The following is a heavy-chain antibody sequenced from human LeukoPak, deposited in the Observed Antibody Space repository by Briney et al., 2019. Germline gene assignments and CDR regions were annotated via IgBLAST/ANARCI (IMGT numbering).Heavy chain of an antibody. D-gene: IGHD3-22*01. J-gene: IGHJ5*02. V-gene: IGHV4-59*01. Sequence: SETLSLTCTVSGGSISSYYWSWIRQPPGKGLEWIGYIYYSGSTNYNPSLKSRVTISVDTSKNQFSLKLSSVTAADTAVYYCARGGFYNYYDSSSYPNWFDPWGQGTLVTVSS. CDR2: IYYSGST. CDR3: ARGGFYNYYDSSSYPNWFDP. CDR1: GGSISSYY.